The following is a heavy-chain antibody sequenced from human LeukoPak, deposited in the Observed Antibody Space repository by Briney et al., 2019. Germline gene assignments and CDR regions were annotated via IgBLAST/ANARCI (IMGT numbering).Heavy chain of an antibody. J-gene: IGHJ3*02. CDR2: INPNSGGT. V-gene: IGHV1-2*02. CDR1: GYTFTGYY. D-gene: IGHD5-24*01. CDR3: ARGIVEMATIDAFDI. Sequence: ASVKVSCKASGYTFTGYYMHWVRQAPGQGLEWVGWINPNSGGTNYAQKFQGRVTMTRDTSISTAYMELSRLRSDDTAVYYCARGIVEMATIDAFDIWGQGTMVTVSP.